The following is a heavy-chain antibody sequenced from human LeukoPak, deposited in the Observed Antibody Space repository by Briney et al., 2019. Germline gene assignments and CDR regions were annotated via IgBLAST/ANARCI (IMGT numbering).Heavy chain of an antibody. Sequence: GGSLRLSCAASGFTFSSYSMNWVRQAPGKGLEWVSYISSSSSTIYYADSVKGRFTISRDNAKNSLYLQMSSLRDEDTAVYYCARDRVVAADYYYYYGMDVWGQGTTVTVSS. CDR2: ISSSSSTI. CDR3: ARDRVVAADYYYYYGMDV. J-gene: IGHJ6*02. V-gene: IGHV3-48*02. D-gene: IGHD2-15*01. CDR1: GFTFSSYS.